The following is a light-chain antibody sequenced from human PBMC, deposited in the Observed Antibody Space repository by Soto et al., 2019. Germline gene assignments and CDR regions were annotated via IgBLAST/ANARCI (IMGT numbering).Light chain of an antibody. CDR3: SSYTSSITHVV. CDR2: EVS. CDR1: SSEVGGYNY. V-gene: IGLV2-14*01. J-gene: IGLJ2*01. Sequence: QSVLTQPASVSGSPGQSITISCTGTSSEVGGYNYVSWYQQHPGKAPRLIIYEVSNRPSGVSNRFSGSKSGNTASLTISGLQAEDEADYYCSSYTSSITHVVFGGGTKLTVL.